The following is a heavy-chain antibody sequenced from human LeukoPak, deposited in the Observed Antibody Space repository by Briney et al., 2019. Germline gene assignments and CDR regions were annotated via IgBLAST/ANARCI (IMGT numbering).Heavy chain of an antibody. V-gene: IGHV4-34*01. CDR2: INHSGST. CDR1: GGSFSDYY. Sequence: SETLSLTCAVYGGSFSDYYWSWIRQPPGKDLEWIGEINHSGSTNYNPSLNSRVTISVDTSKNQFSLRLSSVTAADTAVYYCARESVVAAAPFDYWGQGTLVTVSS. CDR3: ARESVVAAAPFDY. J-gene: IGHJ4*02. D-gene: IGHD2-15*01.